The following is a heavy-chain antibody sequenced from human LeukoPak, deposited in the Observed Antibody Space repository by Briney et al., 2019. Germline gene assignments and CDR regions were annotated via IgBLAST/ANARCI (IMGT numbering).Heavy chain of an antibody. V-gene: IGHV3-33*01. Sequence: PGGSLRLSCAASGFTFSSYGMHWVRQAPGKRLEWVAVIWYDGSNKYYADSVKGRFTISRDNSKNTLYLQMNSLRAEDTAVYYCARESGYCSSTSCPAFDYWGQGTLVTVSS. CDR3: ARESGYCSSTSCPAFDY. CDR2: IWYDGSNK. CDR1: GFTFSSYG. D-gene: IGHD2-2*01. J-gene: IGHJ4*02.